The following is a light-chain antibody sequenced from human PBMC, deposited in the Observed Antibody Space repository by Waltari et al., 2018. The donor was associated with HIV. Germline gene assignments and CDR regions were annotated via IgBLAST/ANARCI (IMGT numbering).Light chain of an antibody. CDR1: SSDVGSYNL. Sequence: QSALTQPASVSGSPGQSITISCTGTSSDVGSYNLVSWYQQHPGKAPRLMIYEVSKRPSGVSNRVSGSKAGNTASLTSSGLQAEDEADYYCCSYAGGSANWVFGGGTKLTVL. J-gene: IGLJ3*02. CDR3: CSYAGGSANWV. V-gene: IGLV2-23*02. CDR2: EVS.